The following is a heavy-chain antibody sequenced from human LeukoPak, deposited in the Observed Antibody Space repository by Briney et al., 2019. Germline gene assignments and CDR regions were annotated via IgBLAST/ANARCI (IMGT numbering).Heavy chain of an antibody. CDR3: ARGVVITTPDAFDI. CDR2: IYYSGST. J-gene: IGHJ3*02. Sequence: SETLSLTCTVSGGSISSSSYYWGWIRQPPGKGLEWIGSIYYSGSTYYNPSLKSRVTISVDTSKNRFSLKLSSVTAADTAVYYCARGVVITTPDAFDIWGQGTMVTVSS. V-gene: IGHV4-39*07. CDR1: GGSISSSSYY. D-gene: IGHD3-22*01.